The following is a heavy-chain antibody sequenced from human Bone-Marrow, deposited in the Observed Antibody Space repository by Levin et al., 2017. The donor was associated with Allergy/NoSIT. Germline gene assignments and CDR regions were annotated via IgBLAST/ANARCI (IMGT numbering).Heavy chain of an antibody. J-gene: IGHJ4*02. V-gene: IGHV3-23*01. CDR3: AKDLPGGGIYFEY. Sequence: SCAASGFAFSYYPMTWVRQAPGQGLEWVASIGTRTGTTNFADSVKGHFTISRDDSKNTLYLQMNSLRVEDTAVYYCAKDLPGGGIYFEYWGQGTPVTVSS. CDR1: GFAFSYYP. D-gene: IGHD4-23*01. CDR2: IGTRTGTT.